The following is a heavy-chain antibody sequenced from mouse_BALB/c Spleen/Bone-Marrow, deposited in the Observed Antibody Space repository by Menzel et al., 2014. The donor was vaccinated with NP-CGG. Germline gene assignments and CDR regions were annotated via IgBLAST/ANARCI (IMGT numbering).Heavy chain of an antibody. CDR2: IDPYDTET. CDR1: SYW. D-gene: IGHD1-1*01. Sequence: SYWMNWVKQRPEQGLEWIGRIDPYDTETHYNQKFRDKSILTLDKSSGTAYMQLSSLTSEYSAVYYYAREDYGYAMDYWGQGSSLTVSS. V-gene: IGHV1-74*01. J-gene: IGHJ4*01. CDR3: AREDYGYAMDY.